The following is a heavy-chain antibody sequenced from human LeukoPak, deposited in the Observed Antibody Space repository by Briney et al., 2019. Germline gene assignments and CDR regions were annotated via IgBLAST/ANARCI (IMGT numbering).Heavy chain of an antibody. Sequence: PSETPSLTCTVSGGSISSSSYFWGWIRQPPGKGLEWIGSIYYSGSTYYNPSLKSRATTSVDTSKNQFSLKLTSVTAADTAVYYCAAVYQFVELLGRAIDIWGQGTMVTVSS. V-gene: IGHV4-39*07. J-gene: IGHJ3*02. CDR2: IYYSGST. CDR1: GGSISSSSYF. CDR3: AAVYQFVELLGRAIDI. D-gene: IGHD6-6*01.